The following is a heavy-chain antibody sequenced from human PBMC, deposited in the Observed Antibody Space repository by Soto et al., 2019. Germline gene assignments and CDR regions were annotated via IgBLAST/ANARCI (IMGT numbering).Heavy chain of an antibody. CDR2: INHSGST. Sequence: QVQLQQWGAGLLKPSETLSLTCAVYGGSFSGYYWTGIRQPPGTGLEWIGEINHSGSTNYNPSLKSRVTISVDTSKNQFSLKLTSVTAADTAVYYCARDKNTGLVDYWGQGTLVTVSS. J-gene: IGHJ4*02. CDR1: GGSFSGYY. V-gene: IGHV4-34*01. D-gene: IGHD2-8*02. CDR3: ARDKNTGLVDY.